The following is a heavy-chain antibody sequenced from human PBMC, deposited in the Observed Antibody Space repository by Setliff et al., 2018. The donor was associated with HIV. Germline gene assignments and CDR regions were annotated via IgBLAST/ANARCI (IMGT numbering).Heavy chain of an antibody. J-gene: IGHJ5*02. D-gene: IGHD3-16*01. Sequence: GGSLRLSCAASGFTFSNYWMDWVRQAPGKGLEWVATIKQDGSEIYYMDSVKGRFTISRDNARTSLFLEMRSLRHEDTAVYLCANLWELGAWGQGTLVTVSS. CDR2: IKQDGSEI. CDR3: ANLWELGA. CDR1: GFTFSNYW. V-gene: IGHV3-7*03.